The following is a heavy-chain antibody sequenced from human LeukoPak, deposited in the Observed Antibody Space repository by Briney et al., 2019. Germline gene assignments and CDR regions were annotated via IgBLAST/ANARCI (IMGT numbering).Heavy chain of an antibody. CDR3: ARGRSSGFDY. Sequence: PGGSLRLSCAASGFTFSSYEMNWVRQAPGKGLEWVSYISSSGSTIYYADSVKGRFTISRDNAKNSLYLQMNSQRAEDTAVYYCARGRSSGFDYWGQGTLVTVSS. V-gene: IGHV3-48*03. CDR1: GFTFSSYE. J-gene: IGHJ4*02. CDR2: ISSSGSTI. D-gene: IGHD6-19*01.